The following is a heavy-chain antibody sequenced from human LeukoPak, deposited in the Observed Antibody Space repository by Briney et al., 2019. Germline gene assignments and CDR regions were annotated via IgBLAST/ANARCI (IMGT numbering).Heavy chain of an antibody. Sequence: SETLSLTCTVSGGSVSSYYWSWIRRPPGRGLEWMAYLSHSGSSDSNPSLTSRVTTLVDTSKNQFSLKLTSVTAADTAVYYCARARYANAWYAFDIWGHGTMVTVSS. V-gene: IGHV4-59*02. CDR2: LSHSGSS. CDR3: ARARYANAWYAFDI. D-gene: IGHD2-2*01. CDR1: GGSVSSYY. J-gene: IGHJ3*02.